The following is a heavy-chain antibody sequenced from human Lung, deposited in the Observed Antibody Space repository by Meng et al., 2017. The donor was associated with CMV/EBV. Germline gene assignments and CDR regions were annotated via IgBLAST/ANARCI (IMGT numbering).Heavy chain of an antibody. D-gene: IGHD3-10*01. Sequence: GQLQESGPGLVKPSETLSLPCTVSGGSISSYYWSWIRQPPGKGLEWIGYIYYSGSTNYNPSLKSRVTISVDTSKNQFSLKLSSVTAADTAVYYCAREEGIGGFDPWGQGTLVTVSS. V-gene: IGHV4-59*01. CDR1: GGSISSYY. J-gene: IGHJ5*02. CDR3: AREEGIGGFDP. CDR2: IYYSGST.